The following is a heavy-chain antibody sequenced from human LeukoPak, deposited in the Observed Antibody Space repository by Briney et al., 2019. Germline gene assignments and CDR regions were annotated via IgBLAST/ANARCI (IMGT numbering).Heavy chain of an antibody. J-gene: IGHJ4*02. CDR3: ASSGYVSSGRSRQHDY. D-gene: IGHD3-22*01. CDR1: GYTFTGYY. Sequence: ASVKVSCKASGYTFTGYYMHWVRQAPGQGLEWMGWINPNSGGTNYAQKFQGRVTMTRDTSISTAYMELSRLRSDDTAVYYCASSGYVSSGRSRQHDYWGQGTLVTVSS. CDR2: INPNSGGT. V-gene: IGHV1-2*02.